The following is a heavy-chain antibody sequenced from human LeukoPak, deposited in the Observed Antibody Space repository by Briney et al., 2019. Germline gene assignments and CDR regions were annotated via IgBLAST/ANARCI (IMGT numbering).Heavy chain of an antibody. CDR2: VHSNGRT. CDR3: ARLAPGNYDILTGDPKVVFDY. CDR1: GGSISSFF. Sequence: SETLSLTCTVSGGSISSFFWSWIRQPPRKGMEWIGYVHSNGRTKYNPSLHNRLSKSVDMSNNQFSLKLRSLTVTGTAMSDCARLAPGNYDILTGDPKVVFDYWGQGALVTVSS. J-gene: IGHJ4*02. D-gene: IGHD3-9*01. V-gene: IGHV4-59*01.